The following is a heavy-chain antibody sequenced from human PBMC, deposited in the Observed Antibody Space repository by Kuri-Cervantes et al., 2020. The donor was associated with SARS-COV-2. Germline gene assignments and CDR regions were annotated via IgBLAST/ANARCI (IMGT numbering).Heavy chain of an antibody. CDR1: GFTFSDYY. CDR3: ARGNNWNVYDPTYFDY. CDR2: ISSSSTI. D-gene: IGHD1-20*01. J-gene: IGHJ4*02. Sequence: GGSLRLSCAASGFTFSDYYMNWVRQAPGKGLEWVSSISSSSTIYYADSVKGRFTISRDNAKNSLYLQMNSLRAEDTAVYYCARGNNWNVYDPTYFDYWGQGTLVTVSS. V-gene: IGHV3-69-1*01.